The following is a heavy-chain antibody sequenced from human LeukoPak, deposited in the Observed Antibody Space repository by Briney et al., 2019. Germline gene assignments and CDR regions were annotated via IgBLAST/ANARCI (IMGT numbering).Heavy chain of an antibody. CDR2: INHSGST. CDR3: ARLSKDTVVLPAAMAHYFDY. J-gene: IGHJ4*02. V-gene: IGHV4-34*01. CDR1: GGSFSGYY. D-gene: IGHD2-2*01. Sequence: SETLSLTCAVYGGSFSGYYWSWIRQPPGKGLEWIGEINHSGSTNYNPSLKSRVTISVDTSKNQFSLKLSSVTAADTAVYYCARLSKDTVVLPAAMAHYFDYWGQGTLVTVSS.